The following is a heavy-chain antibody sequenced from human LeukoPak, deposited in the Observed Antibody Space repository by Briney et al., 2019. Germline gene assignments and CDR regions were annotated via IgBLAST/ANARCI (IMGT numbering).Heavy chain of an antibody. CDR2: ISAYNGNT. CDR1: GYTFTSYG. D-gene: IGHD2-8*01. CDR3: ARRSHDIVPDY. J-gene: IGHJ4*02. Sequence: ASVKVSCKASGYTFTSYGISWVRQAPGQGLEWMGWISAYNGNTSYAQNLQGRVTMTTHTSTSTAYMELRSLRSDDTAVYFCARRSHDIVPDYWGQGTLVTVSS. V-gene: IGHV1-18*01.